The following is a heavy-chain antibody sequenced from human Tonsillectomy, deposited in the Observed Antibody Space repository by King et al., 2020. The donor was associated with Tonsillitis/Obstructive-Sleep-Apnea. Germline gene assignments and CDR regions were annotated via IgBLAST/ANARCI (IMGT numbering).Heavy chain of an antibody. CDR2: IYHSGST. D-gene: IGHD2-2*01. CDR3: TRVWAYGFCRSTRFRGYDAFVI. CDR1: GGSISSSNW. V-gene: IGHV4-4*02. J-gene: IGHJ3*02. Sequence: VQLQESGPGLVKPSGTLSLTCAVSGGSISSSNWWSWVRQPPGKGLEWIGEIYHSGSTNYNPSLKSRDTISVDKSKNQFSLKLSCVTAADTAVYYCTRVWAYGFCRSTRFRGYDAFVIWGQGTMVTVSS.